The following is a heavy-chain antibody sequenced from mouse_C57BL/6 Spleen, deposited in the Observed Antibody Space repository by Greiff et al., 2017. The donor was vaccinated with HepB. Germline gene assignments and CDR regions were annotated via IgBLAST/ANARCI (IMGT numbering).Heavy chain of an antibody. J-gene: IGHJ4*01. Sequence: EVKLMESGGGLVQPGGSLKLSCAASGFTFSDYYMYWVRQTPEKRLEWVAYISNGGGSTYYPDTVKGRFTIPRDNAKNTLYLQMSRLKSEDTAMYYCARSMDYWGQGTSVTVSS. V-gene: IGHV5-12*01. CDR1: GFTFSDYY. CDR3: ARSMDY. CDR2: ISNGGGST.